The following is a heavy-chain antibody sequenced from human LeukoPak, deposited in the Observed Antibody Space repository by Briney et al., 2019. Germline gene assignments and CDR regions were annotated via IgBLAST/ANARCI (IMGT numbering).Heavy chain of an antibody. CDR1: GASVSSASY. CDR3: ARSRAFNSGAFDP. D-gene: IGHD1-26*01. CDR2: IYNGVNT. J-gene: IGHJ5*02. V-gene: IGHV4-61*01. Sequence: SETLSLTCTVSGASVSSASYWTWIRQPPGKGVEWIAHIYNGVNTDYNPSLKSRVTISVDTSKNQFSLRLNSVTAADTAVYYCARSRAFNSGAFDPWGQGGLVTVSS.